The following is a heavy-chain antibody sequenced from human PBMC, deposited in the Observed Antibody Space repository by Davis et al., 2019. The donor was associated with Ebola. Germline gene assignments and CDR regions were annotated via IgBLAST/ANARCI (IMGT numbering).Heavy chain of an antibody. CDR3: ARVARITGTTEYFQH. Sequence: SGPTLVKPTQTLTLTCTFSGFSLSTSGVGVGWIRQPPGKALEWLALTYWDDDKRYSPSLKSRLTITKDTSKNQVVLTMTNMDPVDTATYYCARVARITGTTEYFQHWGQGTLVTVSS. CDR2: TYWDDDK. V-gene: IGHV2-5*02. J-gene: IGHJ1*01. D-gene: IGHD1-7*01. CDR1: GFSLSTSGVG.